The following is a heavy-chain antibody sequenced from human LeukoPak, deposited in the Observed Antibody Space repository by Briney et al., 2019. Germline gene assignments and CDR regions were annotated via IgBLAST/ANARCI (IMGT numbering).Heavy chain of an antibody. J-gene: IGHJ4*02. D-gene: IGHD5-24*01. V-gene: IGHV3-21*01. CDR3: ARDVRRDGYNYFDY. Sequence: GVSLRLSCAASGFTFSSYSMNWVRQAPGKGLEWVSSISSSSSYIYYADSVKGRFTISRDNAKNSLYLQMNSLRAEDTAVYYCARDVRRDGYNYFDYWGQGTLVTVSS. CDR1: GFTFSSYS. CDR2: ISSSSSYI.